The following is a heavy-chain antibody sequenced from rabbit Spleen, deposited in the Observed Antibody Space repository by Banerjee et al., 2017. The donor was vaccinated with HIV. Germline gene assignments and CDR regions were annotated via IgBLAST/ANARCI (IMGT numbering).Heavy chain of an antibody. CDR2: IYAGRSGST. V-gene: IGHV1S40*01. Sequence: QSLEESGGDLVKPGASLTLTCKASGIDFSSTYYMCWVRQTPGKGLELIACIYAGRSGSTYYASWAKGRFTISKTSSTTVTLQMTSLTAADTATYFCATDLSYSYLLGLWGPGTLVTVS. CDR3: ATDLSYSYLLGL. D-gene: IGHD6-1*01. J-gene: IGHJ4*01. CDR1: GIDFSSTYY.